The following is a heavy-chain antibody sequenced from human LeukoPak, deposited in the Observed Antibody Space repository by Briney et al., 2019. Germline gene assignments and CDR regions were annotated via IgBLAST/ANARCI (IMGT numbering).Heavy chain of an antibody. CDR2: ISYDGSNK. D-gene: IGHD4-11*01. J-gene: IGHJ4*02. CDR1: GFTFSSYS. CDR3: AKAYSNYVGDY. V-gene: IGHV3-30*18. Sequence: GGSLRLSCAASGFTFSSYSMNWVRQAPGKGLEWVAVISYDGSNKYYADSVKGRFTISRDNSKNTLYLQMNSLRAEDTAVYYCAKAYSNYVGDYWGQGTLVTVSS.